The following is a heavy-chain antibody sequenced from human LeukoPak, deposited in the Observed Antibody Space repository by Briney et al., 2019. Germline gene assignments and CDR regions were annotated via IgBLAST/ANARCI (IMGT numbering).Heavy chain of an antibody. D-gene: IGHD2-2*01. Sequence: GSSVKVSCKASGGTFSRYAISWVRQAPGQGLEWMGGIIPIFGTPNYAQKFQGRVTITADKTTSTVYMDVSSLRSEDTGVYYCGRLVVPAARGDYYYYGMDVWGKGTRVIVSS. CDR3: GRLVVPAARGDYYYYGMDV. J-gene: IGHJ6*04. V-gene: IGHV1-69*06. CDR2: IIPIFGTP. CDR1: GGTFSRYA.